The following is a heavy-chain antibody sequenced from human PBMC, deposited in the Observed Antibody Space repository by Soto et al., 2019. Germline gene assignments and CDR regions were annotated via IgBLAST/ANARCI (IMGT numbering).Heavy chain of an antibody. Sequence: EVQLLESGGGLVQPGGSLRLSCAASGFTFSSDAMSWVRQAPGKGLEWVSAISGSGGSTYYADSVKGRFTISRDNSKNTLYLQMNSLRAEDTAVYYRAKSPTSYSGYDSYYFDYWGQGTLVTVSS. J-gene: IGHJ4*02. CDR3: AKSPTSYSGYDSYYFDY. V-gene: IGHV3-23*01. CDR2: ISGSGGST. CDR1: GFTFSSDA. D-gene: IGHD5-12*01.